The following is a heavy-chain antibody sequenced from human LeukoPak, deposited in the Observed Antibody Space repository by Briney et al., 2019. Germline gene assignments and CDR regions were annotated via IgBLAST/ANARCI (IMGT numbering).Heavy chain of an antibody. CDR2: IIPIFGTA. V-gene: IGHV1-69*05. CDR3: ARGNIVVVPAARPYYYYMDV. D-gene: IGHD2-2*01. J-gene: IGHJ6*03. Sequence: ASVKVSCKASGGTFSSYAISWVRQAPGQGLEWMGGIIPIFGTANYAQKFQGRVTITTDESTSTAYMELSSLRSEDTAVYYCARGNIVVVPAARPYYYYMDVWGKGTTVTVSS. CDR1: GGTFSSYA.